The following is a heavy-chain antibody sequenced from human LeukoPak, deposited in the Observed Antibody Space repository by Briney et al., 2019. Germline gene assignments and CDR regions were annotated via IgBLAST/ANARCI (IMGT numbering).Heavy chain of an antibody. CDR1: GGSISRSSYY. D-gene: IGHD6-6*01. J-gene: IGHJ6*03. Sequence: SETLSLTCSVSGGSISRSSYYWGWIRQPPGKGLEWIGSIYYSGSTYYNPSLKSRVTISVDTSKNQFSLKLSSVTAADTAVYYCAINPRGSSSSTVGYYYYMDVWGKGTTVTVSS. CDR2: IYYSGST. V-gene: IGHV4-39*01. CDR3: AINPRGSSSSTVGYYYYMDV.